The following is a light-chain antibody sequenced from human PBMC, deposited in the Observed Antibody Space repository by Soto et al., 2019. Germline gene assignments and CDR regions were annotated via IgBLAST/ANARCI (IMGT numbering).Light chain of an antibody. CDR1: QSLSSSY. Sequence: EIVLTQSPGTLSLSPGERATLSCRASQSLSSSYLAWYQQKPGQAPRILIYAASTRAPGIPDRFSGSGSGTDFTLTISRPEPEDFAVYYCQQYDTSPRTFGQGTKVEI. J-gene: IGKJ1*01. CDR2: AAS. CDR3: QQYDTSPRT. V-gene: IGKV3-20*01.